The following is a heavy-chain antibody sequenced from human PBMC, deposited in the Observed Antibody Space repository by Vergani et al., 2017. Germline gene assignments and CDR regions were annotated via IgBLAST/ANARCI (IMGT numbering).Heavy chain of an antibody. J-gene: IGHJ4*02. CDR1: GYTLTELS. Sequence: QVQLVQSGAEVKKPGASVKVSCKVSGYTLTELSMPWVRQAPGKGLEWMGGFDPEDGETIYAQKLQGRVTMTEDTSTDTAYMELSSLRSEDTAVYYCATDLREIATIKPWLGYWGQGTLVTVSS. V-gene: IGHV1-24*01. CDR3: ATDLREIATIKPWLGY. D-gene: IGHD5-24*01. CDR2: FDPEDGET.